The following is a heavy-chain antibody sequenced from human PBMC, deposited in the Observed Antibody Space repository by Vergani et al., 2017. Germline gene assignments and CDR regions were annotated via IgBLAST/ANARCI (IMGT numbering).Heavy chain of an antibody. Sequence: QVQLVESGGGLVKPGGSLRLSCAASGFTFSDYYMSWIRQAPGKGLEWVSYISSSGSTIYYADSVKGRFTISRENAKHSLFLEMNSLRFEDTAVYFCTKGSVYYHDSAGHGYDPYTGFDLWGQGTLVTVSS. J-gene: IGHJ3*01. CDR1: GFTFSDYY. V-gene: IGHV3-11*01. CDR3: TKGSVYYHDSAGHGYDPYTGFDL. CDR2: ISSSGSTI. D-gene: IGHD5-12*01.